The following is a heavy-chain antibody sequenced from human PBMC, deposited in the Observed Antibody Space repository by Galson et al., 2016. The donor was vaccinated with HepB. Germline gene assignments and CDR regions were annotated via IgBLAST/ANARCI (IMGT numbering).Heavy chain of an antibody. CDR3: AREVVPAANGYYYYCGMDV. V-gene: IGHV3-23*01. D-gene: IGHD2-2*01. Sequence: SLRLSCAASGFTFSLNALTWVRQAPGKGLEWVSAISSRGITTFYSDSVKGRFTVSRDNSKNTPFLQMNSLRADDTAVYYCAREVVPAANGYYYYCGMDVWGQGTTVTVSS. CDR1: GFTFSLNA. CDR2: ISSRGITT. J-gene: IGHJ6*02.